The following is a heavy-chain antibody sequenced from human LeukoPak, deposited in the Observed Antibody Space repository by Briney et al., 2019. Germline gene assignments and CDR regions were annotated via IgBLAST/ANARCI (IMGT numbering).Heavy chain of an antibody. Sequence: SETLSLTCTVSGGSISSYYWGWIRQPPGKGLEWIGSIYYSGSTYYNPSLKSRVTISVDTSKNQFSLKLSSVTAADTAVYYCARLGYNWNYGGSYWGQGTLVTVSS. V-gene: IGHV4-39*01. CDR3: ARLGYNWNYGGSY. CDR1: GGSISSYY. D-gene: IGHD1-7*01. J-gene: IGHJ4*02. CDR2: IYYSGST.